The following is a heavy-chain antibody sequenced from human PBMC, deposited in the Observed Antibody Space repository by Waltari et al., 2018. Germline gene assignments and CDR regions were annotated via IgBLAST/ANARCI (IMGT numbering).Heavy chain of an antibody. J-gene: IGHJ5*02. CDR3: ARGVRRSTVENWFDP. V-gene: IGHV7-4-1*02. Sequence: QVQLVQSGSELKKPGASVKVSCKASGYTFTSYAMNWVRQAPGQGLECMGWINTNTGNPTYAQGFTGRCVFSLDTSVSPAYLQISSLKAEDTAVYYCARGVRRSTVENWFDPWGQGTLVTVSS. CDR2: INTNTGNP. CDR1: GYTFTSYA. D-gene: IGHD4-17*01.